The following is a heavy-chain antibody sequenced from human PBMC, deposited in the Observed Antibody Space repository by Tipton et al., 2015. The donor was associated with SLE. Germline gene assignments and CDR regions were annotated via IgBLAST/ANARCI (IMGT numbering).Heavy chain of an antibody. D-gene: IGHD6-19*01. CDR1: GYTFTSYG. CDR3: ARGDSSGGYYFDS. V-gene: IGHV1-18*01. CDR2: ISAYNCNT. J-gene: IGHJ4*02. Sequence: QLVQSGAEVKKPGASVKVSCKASGYTFTSYGISWVRQAPGQGLEWMGWISAYNCNTNYAQNLQGRVTMTTDTSTSTAYMERRSLGSVDRAVYYCARGDSSGGYYFDSWGQGTLVGVAS.